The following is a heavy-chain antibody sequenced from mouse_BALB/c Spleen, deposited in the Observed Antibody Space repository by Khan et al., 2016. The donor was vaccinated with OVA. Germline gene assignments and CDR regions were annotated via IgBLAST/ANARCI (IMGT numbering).Heavy chain of an antibody. D-gene: IGHD1-1*01. V-gene: IGHV5-6*01. CDR1: GFTFSTYG. CDR3: DRCACYYDSEGFAY. J-gene: IGHJ3*01. CDR2: VSTGGHYT. Sequence: EVQLVESGGDVVKPGGSLKLSCAASGFTFSTYGMSWVRQTPDKRLAWVATVSTGGHYTYYPDTVKGRFPISRDNANNTLYLQMSSLKSEETDKFYSDRCACYYDSEGFAYWGQGTLVTVSA.